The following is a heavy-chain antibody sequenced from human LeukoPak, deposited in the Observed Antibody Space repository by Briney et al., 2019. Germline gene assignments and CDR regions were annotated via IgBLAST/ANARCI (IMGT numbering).Heavy chain of an antibody. CDR3: AKAGITMIVVVSKYFQH. Sequence: PGGSLRLSCAASGFTVSSNYMSWVRQAPGKGLEWVSLIYSDDDTYYADSVKGRFTISRDNSKNTLYLQMNSLRAEDTAVYYCAKAGITMIVVVSKYFQHWGQGTLVTVSS. CDR2: IYSDDDT. CDR1: GFTVSSNY. V-gene: IGHV3-53*01. D-gene: IGHD3-22*01. J-gene: IGHJ1*01.